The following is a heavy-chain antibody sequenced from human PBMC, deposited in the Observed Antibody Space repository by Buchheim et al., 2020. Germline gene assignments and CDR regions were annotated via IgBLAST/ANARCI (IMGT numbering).Heavy chain of an antibody. J-gene: IGHJ5*02. Sequence: QVQLVESGGGVVQPGRSLRLSCAASGFTFSSYGMHWVRQAPGKGLEWVAVIWYDGSNKYYADSVKGRFTISRDNSKNTLYLQMNSLRAEDTAVYYCARDRGYDSSGYYQNWFDPWGQGT. CDR1: GFTFSSYG. V-gene: IGHV3-33*01. D-gene: IGHD3-22*01. CDR3: ARDRGYDSSGYYQNWFDP. CDR2: IWYDGSNK.